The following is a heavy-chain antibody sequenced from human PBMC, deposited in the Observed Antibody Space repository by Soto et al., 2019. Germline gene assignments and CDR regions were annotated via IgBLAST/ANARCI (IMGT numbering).Heavy chain of an antibody. CDR2: VSFDGTNK. D-gene: IGHD3-22*01. CDR1: GFTFSSHG. CDR3: AHGDSRGFEYFQS. Sequence: QVQLVESGGGVVQPGMTLRLSCTASGFTFSSHGMHWVRQAPGKGLEWVAVVSFDGTNKNYADSVRGRFTISRDNSKNTLYLQMSSLRAEATAVYYCAHGDSRGFEYFQSWGQGTLVTVSS. V-gene: IGHV3-30*03. J-gene: IGHJ1*01.